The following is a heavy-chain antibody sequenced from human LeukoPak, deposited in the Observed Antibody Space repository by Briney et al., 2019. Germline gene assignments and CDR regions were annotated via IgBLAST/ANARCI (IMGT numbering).Heavy chain of an antibody. J-gene: IGHJ3*02. D-gene: IGHD6-13*01. V-gene: IGHV4-39*07. CDR3: ARDPGPNIAAAGNDAFDI. Sequence: PSETLSLTCTVSGGSISSSSYYWGWIRQPPGKGLEWIGSIYYSGSTYYNPSLKSRVTMSVDTSKNQFSLKLSSVTAADTAVYYCARDPGPNIAAAGNDAFDIWGQGTMVTVSS. CDR2: IYYSGST. CDR1: GGSISSSSYY.